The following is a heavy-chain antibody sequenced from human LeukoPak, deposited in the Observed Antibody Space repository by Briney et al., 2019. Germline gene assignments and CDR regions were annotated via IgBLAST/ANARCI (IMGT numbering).Heavy chain of an antibody. CDR1: GFTFSSYW. D-gene: IGHD6-13*01. Sequence: GGSLRLSCAASGFTFSSYWMHWVRQAPGKGLVWVSRINNDESHTTYADSEKGRFTISRDNAKNTLYLQMNSLRVEDTAVYYCARDQSSSWYVGWFDPWGQGTLVTDSS. CDR3: ARDQSSSWYVGWFDP. CDR2: INNDESHT. V-gene: IGHV3-74*01. J-gene: IGHJ5*02.